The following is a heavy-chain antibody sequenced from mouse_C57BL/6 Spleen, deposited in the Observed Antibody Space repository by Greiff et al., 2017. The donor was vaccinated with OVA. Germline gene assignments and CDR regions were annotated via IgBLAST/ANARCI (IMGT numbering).Heavy chain of an antibody. D-gene: IGHD1-1*01. J-gene: IGHJ2*01. V-gene: IGHV1-82*01. Sequence: QVQLQQSGPELVKPGASVKISCKASGYAFSSSWMNWVKQRPGKGLEWIGRIYPGDGDTNYNGKFKGKATLTADKSSSTAYMQLSSLTSEDSAVYFCAREAITTVVDYWGQGTTLTVSS. CDR3: AREAITTVVDY. CDR2: IYPGDGDT. CDR1: GYAFSSSW.